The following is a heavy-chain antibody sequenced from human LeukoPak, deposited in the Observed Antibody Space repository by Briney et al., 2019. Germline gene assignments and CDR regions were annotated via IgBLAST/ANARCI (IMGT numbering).Heavy chain of an antibody. Sequence: PGGSLRLSCAASGFTFTTYWMNWVRQAPGKGLQWVANVNQDGSEKYYVDSVKGRFTISRDNAKDSLYLQMNSLRAEDTAHYYCARGFDGANAFDIWGQGTMVTASS. V-gene: IGHV3-7*01. J-gene: IGHJ3*02. CDR1: GFTFTTYW. CDR2: VNQDGSEK. CDR3: ARGFDGANAFDI.